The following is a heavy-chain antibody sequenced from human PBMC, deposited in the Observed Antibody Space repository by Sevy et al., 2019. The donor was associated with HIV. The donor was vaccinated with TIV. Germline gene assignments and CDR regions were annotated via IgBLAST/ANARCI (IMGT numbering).Heavy chain of an antibody. CDR3: AKGCCSGGNCPRDYYYYGLDV. CDR1: EFTFSSYA. CDR2: ISGSGRYT. D-gene: IGHD2-15*01. V-gene: IGHV3-23*01. J-gene: IGHJ6*02. Sequence: GGSLRLSCAASEFTFSSYAMSWVRQAPGKGLEWVSSISGSGRYTYYADSVEGRFTISRDNSKNTLYVQMNSLRAEDTAVYYCAKGCCSGGNCPRDYYYYGLDVWGQGTTVTVSS.